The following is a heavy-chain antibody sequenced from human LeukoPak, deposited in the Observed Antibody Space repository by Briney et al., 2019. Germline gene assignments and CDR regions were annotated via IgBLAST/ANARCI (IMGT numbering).Heavy chain of an antibody. CDR2: IYYSGST. D-gene: IGHD4-17*01. V-gene: IGHV4-59*01. J-gene: IGHJ4*02. CDR1: GGSMSGYY. Sequence: SETLSLTCTVSGGSMSGYYWSWIRQPPGKGLEWIGYIYYSGSTNYNPSLKSRVTISVDTSKNHFSLRLSSVTAADTAVYYCARAVETVAYYFDYWGQGTLVTVSS. CDR3: ARAVETVAYYFDY.